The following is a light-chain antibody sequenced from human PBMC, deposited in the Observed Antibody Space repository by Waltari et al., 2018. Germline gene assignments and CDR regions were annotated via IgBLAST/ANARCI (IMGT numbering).Light chain of an antibody. CDR1: ALPKKY. J-gene: IGLJ2*01. CDR3: YSTDSSGNVQV. Sequence: SYELTQPPSVSVSPGQTARITCSGDALPKKYAYWYQQKSGEAPVQVIYEDVKRPSGIPERFSGSSSGTMVTLTSSGAQVEDEADYYCYSTDSSGNVQVFGGGTKLTVL. CDR2: EDV. V-gene: IGLV3-10*01.